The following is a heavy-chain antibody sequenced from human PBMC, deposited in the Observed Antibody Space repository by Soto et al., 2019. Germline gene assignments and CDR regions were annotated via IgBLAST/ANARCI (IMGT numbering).Heavy chain of an antibody. V-gene: IGHV4-39*01. Sequence: QMQLQESGPGLVKPSETLSLTCTVSGGSISSTNYDWGWIRHPPGKGLEWIGSIYYRGNTYYNPHPKSRVTVSVDTSKNQSSLKMSSVTATDTAVYYCARAVGLLMDYWGQGTLVTVSS. D-gene: IGHD2-15*01. CDR1: GGSISSTNYD. CDR3: ARAVGLLMDY. CDR2: IYYRGNT. J-gene: IGHJ4*02.